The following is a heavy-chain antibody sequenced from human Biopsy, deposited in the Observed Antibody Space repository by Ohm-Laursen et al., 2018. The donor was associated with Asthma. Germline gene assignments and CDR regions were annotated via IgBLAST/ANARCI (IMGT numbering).Heavy chain of an antibody. CDR2: SDHRGNT. CDR1: GLSSSAYY. V-gene: IGHV4-34*01. Sequence: SDTLSLTCSMYGLSSSAYYWTWIRQTPGKGLEWIGKSDHRGNTNTNATLKSRVTISKAKSANEFSLKMKSVTAADTAIYYCARGPEWSGLDIWGQGTTVTVSS. D-gene: IGHD3-3*01. J-gene: IGHJ6*02. CDR3: ARGPEWSGLDI.